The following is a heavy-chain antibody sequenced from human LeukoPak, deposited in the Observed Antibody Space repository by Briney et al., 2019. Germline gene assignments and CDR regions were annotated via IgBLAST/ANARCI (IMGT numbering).Heavy chain of an antibody. V-gene: IGHV3-74*01. CDR2: ISNDGYDT. D-gene: IGHD6-13*01. J-gene: IGHJ4*02. CDR3: VTLAAATSDQ. Sequence: GGSLRLSCAASGFTFSVYWMHWVRQAPGEGLVWVSRISNDGYDTAYADSVKGRFTISRDNARNTLYLQMDSLRAEDTAIYYCVTLAAATSDQWGQGTLFTVSP. CDR1: GFTFSVYW.